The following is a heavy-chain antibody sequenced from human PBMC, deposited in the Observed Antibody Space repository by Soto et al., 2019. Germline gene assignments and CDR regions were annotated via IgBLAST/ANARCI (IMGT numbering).Heavy chain of an antibody. Sequence: QVQLQESGPGLVKPSETLSLTCTVSGGSISSYYWSWIRQPPGKGLEWIGYIYYSGSTNYNPSLKIRVTISVATSKNQFSLKLSSVTAADTAVYYCARGRDDYVWGSYRPTGWFDPWGQGTLVTVSS. CDR3: ARGRDDYVWGSYRPTGWFDP. V-gene: IGHV4-59*01. J-gene: IGHJ5*02. CDR1: GGSISSYY. CDR2: IYYSGST. D-gene: IGHD3-16*02.